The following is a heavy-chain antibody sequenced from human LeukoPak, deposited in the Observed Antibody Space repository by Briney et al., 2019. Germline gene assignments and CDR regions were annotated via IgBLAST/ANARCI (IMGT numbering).Heavy chain of an antibody. J-gene: IGHJ4*02. CDR2: ISAYNGNI. V-gene: IGHV1-18*01. CDR3: ARLGSDILTGRIDY. D-gene: IGHD3-9*01. Sequence: ASVKVSCKASGYTFTSYGISWVRQAPGQGLEWMGWISAYNGNINYAQKLQGRVTMTTDTSTSTAYMELRSLRSDDTAVYYCARLGSDILTGRIDYWGQGTLVTVSS. CDR1: GYTFTSYG.